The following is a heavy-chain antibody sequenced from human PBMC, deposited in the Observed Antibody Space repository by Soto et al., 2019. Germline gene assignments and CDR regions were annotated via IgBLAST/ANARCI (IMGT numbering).Heavy chain of an antibody. D-gene: IGHD1-1*01. CDR1: GGSFSGYY. J-gene: IGHJ6*03. CDR2: INHSGST. Sequence: SETLSLTCAVYGGSFSGYYWSWIRQPPGKGLEWIGEINHSGSTNYNPSLKSRVTISVDTSKNQFSLKLSSVTAADTAVYYCARGNPVQSKTSTYYYYYYMGVWGKGTTVTVSS. CDR3: ARGNPVQSKTSTYYYYYYMGV. V-gene: IGHV4-34*01.